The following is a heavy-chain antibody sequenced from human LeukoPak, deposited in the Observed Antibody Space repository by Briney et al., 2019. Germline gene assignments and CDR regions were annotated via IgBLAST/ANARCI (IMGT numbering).Heavy chain of an antibody. CDR3: ARVYKSDWSILFYPSWFDP. D-gene: IGHD2-21*01. CDR1: GDSVSSNSAA. Sequence: SQTLSLTCAISGDSVSSNSAAWNWIRQSPSRGLEWLGRTYYRSKWYNDYAVSVKSRITINPDTSKNQFSLKLSSVTAADTAVYYCARVYKSDWSILFYPSWFDPWGQGTLVTVSS. V-gene: IGHV6-1*01. J-gene: IGHJ5*02. CDR2: TYYRSKWYN.